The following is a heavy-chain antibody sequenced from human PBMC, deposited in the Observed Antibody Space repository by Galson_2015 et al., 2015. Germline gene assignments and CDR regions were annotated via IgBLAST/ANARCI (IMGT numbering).Heavy chain of an antibody. CDR2: ISGSGGST. CDR1: GFTFSSYA. CDR3: AKARRGYSFMIDY. J-gene: IGHJ4*02. Sequence: SLRLSCAASGFTFSSYAMSWVRQAPGKGLEWVSAISGSGGSTYYADSVKGRFTISKDDSKNTLYLQMNSLRAEDTAVYYCAKARRGYSFMIDYWGQGTLVTVSS. V-gene: IGHV3-23*01. D-gene: IGHD5-18*01.